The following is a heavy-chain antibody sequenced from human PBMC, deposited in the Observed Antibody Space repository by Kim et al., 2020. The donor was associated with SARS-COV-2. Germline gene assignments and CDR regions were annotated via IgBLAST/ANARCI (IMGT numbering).Heavy chain of an antibody. CDR3: ARSRHSYGYSDFDY. CDR2: IYTSGST. V-gene: IGHV4-4*07. D-gene: IGHD5-18*01. J-gene: IGHJ4*02. Sequence: SETLSLTCTVSGGSISSYYWSWIRQPAGKGLEWIGRIYTSGSTNYNPSLKSRVTMSVDTSKNQFSLKLSSVTAADTAVYYCARSRHSYGYSDFDYWGQGTLVTVSS. CDR1: GGSISSYY.